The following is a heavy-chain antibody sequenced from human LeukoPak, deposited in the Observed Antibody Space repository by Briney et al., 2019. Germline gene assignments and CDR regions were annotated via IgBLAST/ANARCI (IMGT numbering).Heavy chain of an antibody. Sequence: ASVKVPCKASGGTFSSYAVSWVRQAPGQGLEWMGRIIPIFGTANYAQKFQGRVTITTDESTSTAYMELSSLRSEDTAVYYCARDSYIFKATSLDYWGQGTLVTVSS. CDR3: ARDSYIFKATSLDY. V-gene: IGHV1-69*05. CDR1: GGTFSSYA. J-gene: IGHJ4*02. D-gene: IGHD1-26*01. CDR2: IIPIFGTA.